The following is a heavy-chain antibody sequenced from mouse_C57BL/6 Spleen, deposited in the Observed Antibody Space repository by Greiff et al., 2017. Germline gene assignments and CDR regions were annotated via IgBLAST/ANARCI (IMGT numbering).Heavy chain of an antibody. CDR3: TRFRDIWGDY. CDR2: IDPETGGP. CDR1: GYTFTDYE. J-gene: IGHJ4*01. Sequence: VQLQQSGAELVRPGASVTLSCKASGYTFTDYEMHWVKQTPVHGLEWIGAIDPETGGPAYNQKFKGKAILTADKSSSTAYMELRSLTSEDSAVYYCTRFRDIWGDYWGQGTSVTVSS. D-gene: IGHD3-3*01. V-gene: IGHV1-15*01.